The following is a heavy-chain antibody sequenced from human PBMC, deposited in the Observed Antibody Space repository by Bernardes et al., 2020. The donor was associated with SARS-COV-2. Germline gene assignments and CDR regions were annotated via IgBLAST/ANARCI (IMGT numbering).Heavy chain of an antibody. CDR3: AKGGKAFHETSGPDY. J-gene: IGHJ4*02. V-gene: IGHV3-23*01. CDR1: VFTFPSYA. CDR2: ISGSGGTT. Sequence: GGSLRLSCAATVFTFPSYAMSWVRQAPGKGLEWVSGISGSGGTTYYADSVKGRFTISRDHSKKTVYLQMNSLRAEDTAVYYCAKGGKAFHETSGPDYWGQGTLVSVSS. D-gene: IGHD3-22*01.